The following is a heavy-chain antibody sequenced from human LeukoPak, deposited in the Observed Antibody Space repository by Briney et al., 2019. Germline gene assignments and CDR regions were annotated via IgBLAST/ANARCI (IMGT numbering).Heavy chain of an antibody. V-gene: IGHV3-23*01. CDR2: ISDRARNT. D-gene: IGHD4-11*01. Sequence: GGSLRLSCAISGFTFSSYTMNWVRQTPGKGLEWVSTISDRARNTHYADSVNGRFTISRDDFLNMVYLQMDRLTVEDTAVYYCTTRLQRHLDYGGQGTQVTVSS. J-gene: IGHJ4*02. CDR1: GFTFSSYT. CDR3: TTRLQRHLDY.